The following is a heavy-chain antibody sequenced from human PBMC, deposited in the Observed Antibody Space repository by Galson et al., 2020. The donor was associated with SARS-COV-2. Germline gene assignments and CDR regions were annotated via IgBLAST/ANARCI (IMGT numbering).Heavy chain of an antibody. CDR2: IYYSGST. V-gene: IGHV4-31*03. CDR3: ARETVVPAAIGFGAFDI. CDR1: GGSISSGGYY. D-gene: IGHD2-2*02. J-gene: IGHJ3*02. Sequence: SETLSLTCTVSGGSISSGGYYWSWIRQHPGKGLEWIGYIYYSGSTYYNPSLKSRVTISVDTSKNQFSLKLSSVTAADTAVYYCARETVVPAAIGFGAFDIWGQGTMVTVSS.